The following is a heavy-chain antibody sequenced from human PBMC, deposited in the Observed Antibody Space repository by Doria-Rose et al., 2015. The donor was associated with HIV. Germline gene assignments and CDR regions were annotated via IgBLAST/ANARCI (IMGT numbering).Heavy chain of an antibody. CDR1: GVSLSSPGMG. D-gene: IGHD6-13*01. CDR2: NFSDDER. Sequence: ESGPVLVKPTETLTLTCTVSGVSLSSPGMGVSWIRQPPGKALEWLATNFSDDERSYKTSLKSRLTIHRGTSKSQVVLTMTDMDPVDTATYYCARIKSSRWYHKYYFDFWGQGTLVIVSA. V-gene: IGHV2-26*01. CDR3: ARIKSSRWYHKYYFDF. J-gene: IGHJ4*02.